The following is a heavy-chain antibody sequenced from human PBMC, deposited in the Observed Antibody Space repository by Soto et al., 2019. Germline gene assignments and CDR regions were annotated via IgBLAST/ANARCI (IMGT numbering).Heavy chain of an antibody. CDR1: GFTFSSYA. J-gene: IGHJ4*02. Sequence: PGGSLRLSCAASGFTFSSYAMSWVRQAPGKGLEWLSAISDNGGTTYYTDSVKGRFTISRDNPKNTLYLQMNSLRAEDTAVYYCAKEGYYGSGPDCWGQGTLVTVSS. D-gene: IGHD3-10*01. V-gene: IGHV3-23*01. CDR2: ISDNGGTT. CDR3: AKEGYYGSGPDC.